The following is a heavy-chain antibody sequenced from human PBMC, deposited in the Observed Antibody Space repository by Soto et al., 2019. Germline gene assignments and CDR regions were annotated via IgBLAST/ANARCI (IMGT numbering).Heavy chain of an antibody. J-gene: IGHJ6*02. CDR3: ARVLNLSQSYSDHHDVMDV. V-gene: IGHV3-30*03. CDR2: ISYDGSNK. D-gene: IGHD4-17*01. CDR1: GFTFSSYG. Sequence: GGTLRLSCAASGFTFSSYGMHWVRQAPGKGLEWVAVISYDGSNKYYADSVKGRFTISRDNSKNTLYLQMNSLKAEDTAVYYCARVLNLSQSYSDHHDVMDVCGQGSTVT.